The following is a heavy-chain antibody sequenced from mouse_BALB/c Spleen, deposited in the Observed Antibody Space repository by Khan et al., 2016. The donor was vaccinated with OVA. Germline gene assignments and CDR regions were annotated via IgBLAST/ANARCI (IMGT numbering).Heavy chain of an antibody. CDR1: GYSFSSNW. Sequence: VQLQQSGTVLARPGASVKMSCKASGYSFSSNWMHWVKQRPGQGLEWIGAIYPGNSDTNYNQKFKGKAKLTAVTSASTAYMELSSLRNEDSAVYYCTRCGYCFAYWGQGTLVTVSA. J-gene: IGHJ3*01. D-gene: IGHD2-2*01. CDR3: TRCGYCFAY. V-gene: IGHV1-5*01. CDR2: IYPGNSDT.